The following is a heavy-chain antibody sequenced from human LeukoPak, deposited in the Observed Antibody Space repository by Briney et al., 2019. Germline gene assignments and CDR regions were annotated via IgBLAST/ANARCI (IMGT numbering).Heavy chain of an antibody. V-gene: IGHV4-59*01. Sequence: SSETLSLTCTVSGGSISSYYWAWIRQPPGKGLEWIGYIYYSGNTNYNPSLKSRVTISVYTSKNQFSLKLSSVTAADTAVYYCARVSFIPAVNFGWWFDPWGQGTLGTVSS. D-gene: IGHD6-13*01. J-gene: IGHJ5*02. CDR3: ARVSFIPAVNFGWWFDP. CDR2: IYYSGNT. CDR1: GGSISSYY.